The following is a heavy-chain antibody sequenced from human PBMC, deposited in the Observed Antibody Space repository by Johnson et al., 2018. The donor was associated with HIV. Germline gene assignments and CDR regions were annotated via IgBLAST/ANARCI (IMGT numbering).Heavy chain of an antibody. D-gene: IGHD6-13*01. CDR1: GFTVSSNY. J-gene: IGHJ3*02. CDR2: LSSGGDT. CDR3: ARVAAAAGRMTDAFDI. Sequence: VQLVESGGGLVQPGGSLRLSCAASGFTVSSNYMSWVRQAPGKGLEWVSVLSSGGDTWYAGSVTGRFTISRDNSKNTLYLKMNSLKAADTAFYYCARVAAAAGRMTDAFDIWGQGTMVSVSS. V-gene: IGHV3-66*01.